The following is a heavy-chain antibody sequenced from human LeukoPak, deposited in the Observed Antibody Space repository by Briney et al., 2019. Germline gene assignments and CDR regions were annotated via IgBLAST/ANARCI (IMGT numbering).Heavy chain of an antibody. V-gene: IGHV3-23*01. CDR3: AKGLYDNTWSKNDY. Sequence: GESLRLSCAASGFTFSSYAMSWVRQAPGKGLEWVSGISTSGGSTSYADSVKGRFTISRDNPRNTLYMQMNSIRAEDTAVYYCAKGLYDNTWSKNDYWGQGTLVTVSS. CDR1: GFTFSSYA. D-gene: IGHD3-16*01. CDR2: ISTSGGST. J-gene: IGHJ4*02.